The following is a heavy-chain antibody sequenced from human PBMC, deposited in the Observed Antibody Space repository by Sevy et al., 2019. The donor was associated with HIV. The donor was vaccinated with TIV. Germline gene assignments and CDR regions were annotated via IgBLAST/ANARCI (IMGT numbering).Heavy chain of an antibody. CDR2: ISYDGSNK. J-gene: IGHJ4*02. V-gene: IGHV3-30*18. Sequence: GGSLRLSCAASGFTFSSYGMRWVRQAPGKGLEWVAVISYDGSNKYYADSVKGRFTISRDNSKNTLYLQMNSLRAEDTAVYYCAKDYLKSFDYWGQGTLVTVSS. CDR1: GFTFSSYG. CDR3: AKDYLKSFDY.